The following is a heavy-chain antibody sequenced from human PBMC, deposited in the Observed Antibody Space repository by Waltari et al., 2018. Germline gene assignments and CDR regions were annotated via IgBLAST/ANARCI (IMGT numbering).Heavy chain of an antibody. Sequence: QVQLVQSGAEVKKPGSSVTVSCKASGGTFSSYAISWVRQAPGQGLEWMGGIIPSFGKANYDQKFQGRVTITADESTSTDYMELSSLRSEDTAVYYCAIVVVIRSYYYGMDVWGQGTTVTVSS. CDR2: IIPSFGKA. V-gene: IGHV1-69*12. CDR1: GGTFSSYA. CDR3: AIVVVIRSYYYGMDV. D-gene: IGHD3-22*01. J-gene: IGHJ6*02.